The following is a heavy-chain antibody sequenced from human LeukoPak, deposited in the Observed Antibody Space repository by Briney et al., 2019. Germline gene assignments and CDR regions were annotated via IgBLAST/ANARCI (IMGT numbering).Heavy chain of an antibody. J-gene: IGHJ4*02. CDR2: ISKSGDIT. D-gene: IGHD1-26*01. Sequence: GGSLRLSCAASGFTFTNYAMTWVRQAPGKGLEWISGISKSGDITFYADSVKGRFTISRDTSKSAVYLQMNNLRAEDTAIYYCAKDASTTNNGYCFDYWGQGALATVSS. CDR1: GFTFTNYA. V-gene: IGHV3-23*01. CDR3: AKDASTTNNGYCFDY.